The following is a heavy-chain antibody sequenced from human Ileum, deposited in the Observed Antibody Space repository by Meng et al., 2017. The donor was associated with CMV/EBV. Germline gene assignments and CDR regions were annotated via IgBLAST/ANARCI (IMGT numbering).Heavy chain of an antibody. Sequence: GESLKISCEASEFTFSSYWMNWVRQAPGKGLEWVAKIKQDGSEKYHVDSVKGRFTISRDNAKNSLYLQMNSLRAEDTAVYYCARGYSTSSRGPSFDYWGQGTLVTVSS. CDR2: IKQDGSEK. J-gene: IGHJ4*02. D-gene: IGHD6-6*01. CDR3: ARGYSTSSRGPSFDY. CDR1: EFTFSSYW. V-gene: IGHV3-7*01.